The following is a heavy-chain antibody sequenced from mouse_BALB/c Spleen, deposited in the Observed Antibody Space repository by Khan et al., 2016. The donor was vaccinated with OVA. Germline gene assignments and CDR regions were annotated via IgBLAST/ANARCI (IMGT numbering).Heavy chain of an antibody. CDR2: ISSGGSYT. CDR1: GFTFNNFA. D-gene: IGHD1-1*01. Sequence: EVELVESGGGLVKPGGSLKLSCAASGFTFNNFAMSWVRQTPEKRLEWVATISSGGSYTNYPDSMKGRFTISRDNAKNTLYMQMSSLRSEDTAMYSCERTPGYYGSNYFDYWGQGSTLTVSS. J-gene: IGHJ2*01. CDR3: ERTPGYYGSNYFDY. V-gene: IGHV5-9-3*01.